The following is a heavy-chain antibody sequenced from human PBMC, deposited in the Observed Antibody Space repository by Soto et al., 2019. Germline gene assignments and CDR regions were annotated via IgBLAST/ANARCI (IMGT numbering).Heavy chain of an antibody. J-gene: IGHJ4*02. CDR1: GGAFNGYY. Sequence: QVHLQQWGAGLLKPSVTLSLTCAVNGGAFNGYYWTWIRQPPGKGLEWIGEINHSGTVDYNPSLKSRVTISIDTSKKQFSLTLTSVTAADTAVYYCARAGAALVRGSIGGFDYWGQGTLVTVSS. V-gene: IGHV4-34*01. CDR2: INHSGTV. D-gene: IGHD3-10*01. CDR3: ARAGAALVRGSIGGFDY.